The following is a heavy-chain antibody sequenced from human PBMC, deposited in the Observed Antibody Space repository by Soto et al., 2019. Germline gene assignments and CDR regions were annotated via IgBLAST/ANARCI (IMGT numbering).Heavy chain of an antibody. V-gene: IGHV3-7*01. Sequence: EVQLVESGGGLVQPGGSLRLSCAASGFIFDYYWMSWVRQAPGKGLEWVATIKFDASQKQYVGSEKGRFTMSRDNSKNSLYLQMDRLRLQDTAVYYCARDSVYGSGRYVKHCLDYWYHGTVVTVSS. CDR3: ARDSVYGSGRYVKHCLDY. J-gene: IGHJ4*01. D-gene: IGHD3-10*01. CDR1: GFIFDYYW. CDR2: IKFDASQK.